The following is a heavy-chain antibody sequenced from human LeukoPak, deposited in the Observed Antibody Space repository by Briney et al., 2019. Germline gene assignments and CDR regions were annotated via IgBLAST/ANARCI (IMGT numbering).Heavy chain of an antibody. D-gene: IGHD3-3*01. Sequence: GSLRLSCAASGFTVHSNYMSWVRQPPGKGLEWIGSIYYSGSTYYNPSLKSRVTISVDKSKNQFSLKLSSVTAADTAVYYCASVTFGVVIIRDAFDIWGQGTMVTVSS. CDR2: IYYSGST. CDR1: GFTVHSNYM. CDR3: ASVTFGVVIIRDAFDI. V-gene: IGHV4-39*07. J-gene: IGHJ3*02.